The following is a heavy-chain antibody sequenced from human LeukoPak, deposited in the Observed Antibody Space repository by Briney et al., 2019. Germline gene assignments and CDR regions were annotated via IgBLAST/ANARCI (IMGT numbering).Heavy chain of an antibody. CDR3: ARDLLWFGESRRPDY. CDR1: GYTFTSYG. J-gene: IGHJ4*02. D-gene: IGHD3-10*01. Sequence: ASVTVSCKASGYTFTSYGISWVRQAPGQGLEWMGWISAYNGNTNYAQKLQGRVTMTTDTSTSTAYMELRSLRSDDTAVYYCARDLLWFGESRRPDYWGQGTLVTVSS. V-gene: IGHV1-18*01. CDR2: ISAYNGNT.